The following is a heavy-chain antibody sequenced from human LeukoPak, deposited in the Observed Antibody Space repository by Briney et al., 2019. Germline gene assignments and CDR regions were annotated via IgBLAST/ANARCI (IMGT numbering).Heavy chain of an antibody. J-gene: IGHJ4*02. V-gene: IGHV3-23*03. CDR3: AKDRVPDGLWNFDF. CDR2: IYGDGSET. D-gene: IGHD3-10*01. CDR1: GFTFRTYT. Sequence: GGSLRLSCVASGFTFRTYTMSWVRQAPGKGLELVSSIYGDGSETFYADSVKCRFTIYRDDSKNTLFLQMNSLSVEDTAKYFCAKDRVPDGLWNFDFWGQGTPVTVSS.